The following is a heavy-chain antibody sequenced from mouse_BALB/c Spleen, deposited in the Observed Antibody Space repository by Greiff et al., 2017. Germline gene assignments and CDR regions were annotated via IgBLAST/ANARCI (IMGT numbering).Heavy chain of an antibody. Sequence: EVQLQESGPGLVKPSQSLSLTCTVTGYSITSDYAWNWIRQFPGNKLEWMGYISYSGSTSYNPSLKSRISITRDTSKNQFFLQLNSVTTEDTATYYCVPYDGYYEFAYWGQGTLVTVSA. CDR3: VPYDGYYEFAY. CDR1: GYSITSDYA. D-gene: IGHD2-3*01. V-gene: IGHV3-2*02. J-gene: IGHJ3*01. CDR2: ISYSGST.